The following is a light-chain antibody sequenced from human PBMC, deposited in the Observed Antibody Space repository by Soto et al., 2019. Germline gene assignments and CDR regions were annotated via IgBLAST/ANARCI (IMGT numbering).Light chain of an antibody. CDR2: WSS. CDR3: QQYYDTTHT. J-gene: IGKJ2*01. Sequence: DIVMTQSPDSLPVSLGERATVNCKSSQSVLYSPNNKNYLAWYQQKPGQPPKLLIYWSSTRESGVPDRFSGSGSGTDFTLTISSLQAEDVAVYYCQQYYDTTHTFGQGTKLEIK. CDR1: QSVLYSPNNKNY. V-gene: IGKV4-1*01.